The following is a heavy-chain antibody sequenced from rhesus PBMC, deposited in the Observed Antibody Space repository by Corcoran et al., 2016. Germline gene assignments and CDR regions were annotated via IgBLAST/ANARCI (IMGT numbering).Heavy chain of an antibody. D-gene: IGHD1-26*01. CDR2: ISNGGGTT. J-gene: IGHJ3*01. CDR3: AKVDNWNYFAFDF. V-gene: IGHV3S5*01. Sequence: EVQLVESGGGLVQPGGSLRLSCAASGFTFSSYGMSWVRQAPGKGLEWVSYISNGGGTTYYADSVKGRFTISRENSKKTLSRQMNSLRAEDTVVYYCAKVDNWNYFAFDFWGQGLRVTVSS. CDR1: GFTFSSYG.